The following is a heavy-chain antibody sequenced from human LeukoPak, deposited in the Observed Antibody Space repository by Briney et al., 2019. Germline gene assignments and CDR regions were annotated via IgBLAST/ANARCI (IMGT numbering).Heavy chain of an antibody. CDR1: GFTFSSYW. D-gene: IGHD2-15*01. CDR2: IKSDGTST. V-gene: IGHV3-74*01. Sequence: GGSLRLSCAASGFTFSSYWMHWVRQAPGKGLVWVSRIKSDGTSTSYADSVKGRFTISRDNSKNTVYLQMNSLRAEDTAVYYCAKSKEDCCGSFDPWGQGTLVTVSS. J-gene: IGHJ5*02. CDR3: AKSKEDCCGSFDP.